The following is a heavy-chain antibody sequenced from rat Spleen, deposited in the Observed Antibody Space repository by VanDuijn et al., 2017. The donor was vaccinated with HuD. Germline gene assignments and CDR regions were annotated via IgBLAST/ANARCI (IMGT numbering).Heavy chain of an antibody. V-gene: IGHV5-17*01. CDR1: GFTFSDYA. D-gene: IGHD1-11*01. J-gene: IGHJ2*01. CDR2: IIYDGSST. Sequence: EVQLVESGGGLVQPGRSLKFSCAASGFTFSDYAMAWVRQAPKKGLEWVATIIYDGSSTYYRDSVKGRFTISRDNAKSTLYLQMDSLRSEDTATYYCARHENYGVFDYWGQGVMVTVSS. CDR3: ARHENYGVFDY.